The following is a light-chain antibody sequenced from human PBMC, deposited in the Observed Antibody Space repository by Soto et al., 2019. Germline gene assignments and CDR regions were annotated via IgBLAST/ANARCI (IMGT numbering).Light chain of an antibody. CDR2: GAS. CDR1: KRVSSSY. CDR3: HQYNHWPAIT. Sequence: ILLPEPPGNRSLCTGGRARCSSKAIKRVSSSYLAWYQQKPGQAPRLLIFGASTRATGIPARFSGSGSGTEFTLTISRLQSEDFAVYYRHQYNHWPAITFGQGPGLELK. V-gene: IGKV3D-15*01. J-gene: IGKJ5*01.